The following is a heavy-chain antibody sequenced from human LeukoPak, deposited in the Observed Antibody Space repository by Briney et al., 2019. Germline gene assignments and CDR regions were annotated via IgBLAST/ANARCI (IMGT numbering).Heavy chain of an antibody. Sequence: ASVKVSCKASGYTFTGYYMHWVRQAPGQGPEWMGWINPNSGGTNYAQKFQGRVTMTRDTSISTAYMELSRLRSDDTAVYYCARVLGVVVDAFDIWGQGTMVTVSS. V-gene: IGHV1-2*02. CDR3: ARVLGVVVDAFDI. D-gene: IGHD2-15*01. CDR2: INPNSGGT. CDR1: GYTFTGYY. J-gene: IGHJ3*02.